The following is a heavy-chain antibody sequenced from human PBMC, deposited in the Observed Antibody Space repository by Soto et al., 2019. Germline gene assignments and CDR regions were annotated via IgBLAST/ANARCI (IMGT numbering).Heavy chain of an antibody. V-gene: IGHV3-7*01. CDR1: GFSFSTYL. Sequence: PGGSLRLSCAASGFSFSTYLMSWVRQAPGKGLEWVANIKQGGNEKFYVDSVKGRFTISRDNDEKSLYLQMDSLRVEDTAVYYCIGALTYEVPYYYYGMDVWGQGTTVTVSS. CDR2: IKQGGNEK. D-gene: IGHD3-16*01. CDR3: IGALTYEVPYYYYGMDV. J-gene: IGHJ6*02.